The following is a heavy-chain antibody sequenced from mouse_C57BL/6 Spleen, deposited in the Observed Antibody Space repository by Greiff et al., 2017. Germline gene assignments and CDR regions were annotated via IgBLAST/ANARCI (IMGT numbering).Heavy chain of an antibody. CDR3: AKIPYDYDRGYAMDY. J-gene: IGHJ4*01. Sequence: VKLMESGPGLVQPSQSLSITCTVSGFSLTSYGVHWVRQPPGKGLEWLGVIWSGGSTDYNAAFISRLGISKDNSKSQVFFKMNSLQADDTAIYYCAKIPYDYDRGYAMDYWGQGTSVTVSS. CDR2: IWSGGST. CDR1: GFSLTSYG. D-gene: IGHD2-4*01. V-gene: IGHV2-4*01.